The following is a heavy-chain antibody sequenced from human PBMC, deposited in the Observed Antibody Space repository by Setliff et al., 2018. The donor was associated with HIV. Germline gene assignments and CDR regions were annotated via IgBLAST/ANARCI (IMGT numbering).Heavy chain of an antibody. Sequence: PGGSLRLSCAASGFTFSSYEMNWARQAPGKGLEWVSYISSSGSTKYYADSVKGRFTISRDNAKNSLYLQMNSLRAEDTAVYYCARDRKGSPDYWGQGTLVTVSS. CDR1: GFTFSSYE. J-gene: IGHJ4*02. D-gene: IGHD6-13*01. V-gene: IGHV3-48*03. CDR3: ARDRKGSPDY. CDR2: ISSSGSTK.